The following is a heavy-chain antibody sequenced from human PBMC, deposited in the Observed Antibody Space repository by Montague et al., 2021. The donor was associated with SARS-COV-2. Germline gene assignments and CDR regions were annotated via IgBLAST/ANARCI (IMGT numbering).Heavy chain of an antibody. Sequence: SETLSLTCTVSGGSISSYYWSWIRQHAGKGLEWIGRIYTSGTTNYNPSLKSRVTMSVDTSKNQFSLKLSSVTAADTAVYYCAGGSGIINFYNSGMDVRGQGTTVTVSS. J-gene: IGHJ6*02. CDR1: GGSISSYY. V-gene: IGHV4-4*07. CDR2: IYTSGTT. D-gene: IGHD3-10*01. CDR3: AGGSGIINFYNSGMDV.